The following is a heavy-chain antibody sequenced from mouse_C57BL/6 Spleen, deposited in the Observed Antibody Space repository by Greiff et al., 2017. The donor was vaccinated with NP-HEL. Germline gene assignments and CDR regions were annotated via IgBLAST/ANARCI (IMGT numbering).Heavy chain of an antibody. Sequence: VQLQQPGAELVRPGSSVKLSCKASGYTFTSYWMHWVKQRPIQGLEWIGNIDPSDSETHYNQKFKDKATLTVDKSSSTAYMQLSSLTSEDAAVYYCARKHYSNFFDYWGQGTTLTVSS. V-gene: IGHV1-52*01. J-gene: IGHJ2*01. D-gene: IGHD2-5*01. CDR2: IDPSDSET. CDR3: ARKHYSNFFDY. CDR1: GYTFTSYW.